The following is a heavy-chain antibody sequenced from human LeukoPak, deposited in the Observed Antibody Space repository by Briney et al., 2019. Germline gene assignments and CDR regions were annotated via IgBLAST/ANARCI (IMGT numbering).Heavy chain of an antibody. CDR1: RFTFSNYA. CDR3: ARWSPQSYGKYYLDS. Sequence: PGGSLRLSCAASRFTFSNYAMSWVRQAPGKGLEWVSSITNSGGNTYYADSVKGRFTISRDNAKNSLYLQMNSLSAEDTAVYYCARWSPQSYGKYYLDSWGQGTLVTVSS. CDR2: ITNSGGNT. V-gene: IGHV3-21*01. D-gene: IGHD1-26*01. J-gene: IGHJ4*02.